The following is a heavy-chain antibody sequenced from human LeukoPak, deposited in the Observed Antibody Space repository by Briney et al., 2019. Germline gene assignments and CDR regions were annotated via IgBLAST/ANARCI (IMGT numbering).Heavy chain of an antibody. CDR1: GYTFTNYG. J-gene: IGHJ4*02. D-gene: IGHD3-22*01. V-gene: IGHV1-18*01. CDR2: ISAYNGNT. CDR3: ARSHRTYYYDGSGYLSFRHFDY. Sequence: ASVKVSCKASGYTFTNYGISWVRQAPGQGLEWMGWISAYNGNTNYAQKLQGRVTMTTDTSTSTAYMELRSLRTDDTAVYYCARSHRTYYYDGSGYLSFRHFDYWGQGTLVTVSS.